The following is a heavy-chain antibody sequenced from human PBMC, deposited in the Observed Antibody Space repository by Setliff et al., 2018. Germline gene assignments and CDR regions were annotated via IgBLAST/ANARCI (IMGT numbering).Heavy chain of an antibody. CDR2: IYTTWST. V-gene: IGHV4-61*09. CDR3: ARVTGFFYVDA. CDR1: GGSVGSGFSY. Sequence: SETLSLTCTVSGGSVGSGFSYWTWIRQSDGKGLEWIGQIYTTWSTNYNPSPKSRVTISLDASKNQFSLRLTSVTAADTAVYYCARVTGFFYVDAWGKGTTVTVSS. J-gene: IGHJ6*03. D-gene: IGHD3-3*01.